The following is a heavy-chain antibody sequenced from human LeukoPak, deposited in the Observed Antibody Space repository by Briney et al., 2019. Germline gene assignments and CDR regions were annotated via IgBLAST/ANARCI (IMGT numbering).Heavy chain of an antibody. J-gene: IGHJ4*02. CDR1: GFTFETYE. D-gene: IGHD1-26*01. CDR3: ARGGSFVNY. V-gene: IGHV3-48*03. CDR2: IGSGGSMR. Sequence: GSLRLSCAASGFTFETYEMNWVRQTPGRGLEWVAYIGSGGSMRYYADSVKGRFTISRINAKNSLYLQMNSLRAEDTAVYYCARGGSFVNYRGQGTLVTVSS.